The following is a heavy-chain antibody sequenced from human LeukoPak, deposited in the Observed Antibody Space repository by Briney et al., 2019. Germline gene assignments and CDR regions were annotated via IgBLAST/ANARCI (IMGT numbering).Heavy chain of an antibody. V-gene: IGHV3-74*01. D-gene: IGHD3-10*01. Sequence: GGSLRLSCAPSGFTFSNYAMSWVRQAPGKGPEWVSRINNDGSSTSYADSVQGRFTISRDNAKNTLYLQMNSLRAEDTALYYCARVARGDYYYYMDVWGKGTTVTVSS. J-gene: IGHJ6*03. CDR2: INNDGSST. CDR1: GFTFSNYA. CDR3: ARVARGDYYYYMDV.